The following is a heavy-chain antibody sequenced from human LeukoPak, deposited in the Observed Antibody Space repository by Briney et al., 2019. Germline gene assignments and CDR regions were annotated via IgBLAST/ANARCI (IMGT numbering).Heavy chain of an antibody. CDR2: IHRGGAT. Sequence: GGSLRLSCAASGFPASNNYMSWVRQAPGKGLEWVSVIHRGGATYYADSVKGRFTISRDNSKNTLYLQMNTLRAEDTAVYYCARGRGYGAYDWNDYWGQGTLVTVSS. J-gene: IGHJ4*02. CDR1: GFPASNNY. D-gene: IGHD5-12*01. V-gene: IGHV3-53*01. CDR3: ARGRGYGAYDWNDY.